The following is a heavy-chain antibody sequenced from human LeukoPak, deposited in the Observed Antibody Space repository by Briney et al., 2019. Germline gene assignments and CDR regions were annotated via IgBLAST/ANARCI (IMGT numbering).Heavy chain of an antibody. D-gene: IGHD6-19*01. CDR3: AKDHWGYSSGWYMVVYYYYYMDV. J-gene: IGHJ6*03. CDR2: IRFDGSSK. Sequence: GGSLRLSCGASGFSFSDYAMHWVRQAPGKGLEWVAFIRFDGSSKDYADSVKGRFTISRDNSKNTLYLQMNSLRAEDTAVYYCAKDHWGYSSGWYMVVYYYYYMDVWGKGTTVTISS. V-gene: IGHV3-30*02. CDR1: GFSFSDYA.